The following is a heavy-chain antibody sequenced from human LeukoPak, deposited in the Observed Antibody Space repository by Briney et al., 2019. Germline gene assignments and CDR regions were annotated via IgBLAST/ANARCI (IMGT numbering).Heavy chain of an antibody. CDR3: ARALVDTYPTAPDY. D-gene: IGHD5-18*01. V-gene: IGHV1-18*01. Sequence: ASVKVSCKASGYTFTGYYMHWVRQAPGQGLEWMGWISAYNGNTNYAQKLQGRVTMTTDTSTSTAYMELRSLRSDDTAVYYCARALVDTYPTAPDYWGQGTLVTVSS. J-gene: IGHJ4*02. CDR2: ISAYNGNT. CDR1: GYTFTGYY.